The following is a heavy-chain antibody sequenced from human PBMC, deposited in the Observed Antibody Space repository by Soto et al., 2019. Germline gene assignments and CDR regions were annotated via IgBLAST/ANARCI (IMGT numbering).Heavy chain of an antibody. Sequence: QVQLVQSGAEVTKPWSSVKVSCKASGGTFSSYAISWVRQAPGQGLEWMGGIIPIFGTANYAQQFQGRVTITADESTSTAYRELSSLRSEDTAVYYCARDHYSPQWLPTLGGDYYGMDVWGQGSTVTVSS. CDR1: GGTFSSYA. CDR2: IIPIFGTA. D-gene: IGHD6-19*01. J-gene: IGHJ6*02. V-gene: IGHV1-69*12. CDR3: ARDHYSPQWLPTLGGDYYGMDV.